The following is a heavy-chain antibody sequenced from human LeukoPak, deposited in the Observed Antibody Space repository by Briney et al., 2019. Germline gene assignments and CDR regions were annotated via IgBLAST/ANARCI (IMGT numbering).Heavy chain of an antibody. Sequence: PGGSLRLSCAASGFTFSSYAMSWVRQAPGKGLEWVSAISGSGGSTNYADSVKGRFTISRDNSKNTLYLQMNSLGAEDTALYYCANEVRPNDYWGQGTLVTVSS. CDR3: ANEVRPNDY. J-gene: IGHJ4*02. CDR2: ISGSGGST. V-gene: IGHV3-23*01. D-gene: IGHD1-1*01. CDR1: GFTFSSYA.